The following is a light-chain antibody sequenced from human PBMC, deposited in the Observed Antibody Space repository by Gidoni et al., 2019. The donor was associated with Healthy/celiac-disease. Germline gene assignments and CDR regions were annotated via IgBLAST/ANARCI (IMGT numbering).Light chain of an antibody. V-gene: IGKV3-15*01. Sequence: ELVMTQSPATLSVSPGERATLSCRASQSVSSNFAWYQQKPGQAPRLLIYGASTRATGIPARFSGSGSGTEFTLTISSLQSEDFAVYYCQQYNNWPPVTFGGGTKVEIK. CDR2: GAS. CDR3: QQYNNWPPVT. J-gene: IGKJ4*01. CDR1: QSVSSN.